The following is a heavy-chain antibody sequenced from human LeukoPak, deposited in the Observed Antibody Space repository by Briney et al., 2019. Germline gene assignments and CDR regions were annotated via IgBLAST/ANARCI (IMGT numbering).Heavy chain of an antibody. J-gene: IGHJ4*02. D-gene: IGHD6-19*01. CDR2: IKPNSGGT. CDR1: GYTFTGYY. Sequence: ASVKVSCKASGYTFTGYYMHWVRQAPGQGLEWMGWIKPNSGGTNYAQKFQGRVTMTRDTSISTAYMELSRLRSDDTAVYYCARGIAVAGDLIDYWGQGTLVTVSS. CDR3: ARGIAVAGDLIDY. V-gene: IGHV1-2*02.